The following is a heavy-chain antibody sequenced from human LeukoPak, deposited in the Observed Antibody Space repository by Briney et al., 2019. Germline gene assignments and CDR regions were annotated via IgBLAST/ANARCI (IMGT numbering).Heavy chain of an antibody. CDR3: ARTRSVVLYYYYGMDV. CDR1: GGSFSGYY. Sequence: KSSETLSLTCAVYGGSFSGYYWSWIRQPPGKGLEWIGEINHSGSTDYNPSLKSRVTISVDTSKNQFSLKLSSVTAADTAVYYCARTRSVVLYYYYGMDVRGQGTTVTVSS. CDR2: INHSGST. D-gene: IGHD2-15*01. J-gene: IGHJ6*02. V-gene: IGHV4-34*01.